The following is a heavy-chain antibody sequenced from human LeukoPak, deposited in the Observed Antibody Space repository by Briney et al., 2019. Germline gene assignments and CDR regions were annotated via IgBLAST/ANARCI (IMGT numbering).Heavy chain of an antibody. D-gene: IGHD2-2*01. CDR1: GGSISSSDW. CDR2: IYRSENP. J-gene: IGHJ4*02. Sequence: SETLSLTCIVSGGSISSSDWWSWVRQPPGRGLEWIGYIYRSENPTYNSSLKGRATMSADKSKNQFSLRLSPVTAADTAVYYCARDPHCSSTNCPFDYWGQGTLVILS. V-gene: IGHV4/OR15-8*01. CDR3: ARDPHCSSTNCPFDY.